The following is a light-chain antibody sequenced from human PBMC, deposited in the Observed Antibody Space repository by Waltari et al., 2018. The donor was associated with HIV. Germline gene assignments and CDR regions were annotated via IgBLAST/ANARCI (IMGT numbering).Light chain of an antibody. CDR1: SSDVGGYNA. CDR3: SSYTSSDTVV. CDR2: EVS. J-gene: IGLJ2*01. V-gene: IGLV2-14*01. Sequence: QSALTQPASVSGSPGQSISISCTGTSSDVGGYNAVSWYQQHPAKAPKLVILEVSNRPSGGSNLFSGSKSGNRASLTISGLQAEDEAYYYCSSYTSSDTVVFGRGTKVTVL.